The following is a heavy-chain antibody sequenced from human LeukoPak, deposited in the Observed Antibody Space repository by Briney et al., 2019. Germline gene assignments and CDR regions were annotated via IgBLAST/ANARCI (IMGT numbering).Heavy chain of an antibody. J-gene: IGHJ4*02. V-gene: IGHV1-2*02. Sequence: ASVKASCKASGYTFTGYYMHWVRQAPGQGLQWMGWINPNSGGTNYAQKFQGRVTMTRDTSISTAYMELSRLRSDDTAVYYCARLSSAVAGSIDYWGQGTLVTVSS. CDR1: GYTFTGYY. D-gene: IGHD6-19*01. CDR2: INPNSGGT. CDR3: ARLSSAVAGSIDY.